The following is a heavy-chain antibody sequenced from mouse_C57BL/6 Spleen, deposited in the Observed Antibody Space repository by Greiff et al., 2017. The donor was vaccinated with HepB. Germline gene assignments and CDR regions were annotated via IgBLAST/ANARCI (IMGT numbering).Heavy chain of an antibody. CDR1: GYSFTGYY. D-gene: IGHD3-3*01. Sequence: EVQLQQSGPELVKPGASVKISCKASGYSFTGYYMNWVKQSPEKSLEWIGEINPSTGGTTYNQKFKAKATLTVDKSSSTAYMQLKSLTSEDSAVYYCARGTWGYWGQGTTLTVSS. CDR3: ARGTWGY. J-gene: IGHJ2*01. V-gene: IGHV1-42*01. CDR2: INPSTGGT.